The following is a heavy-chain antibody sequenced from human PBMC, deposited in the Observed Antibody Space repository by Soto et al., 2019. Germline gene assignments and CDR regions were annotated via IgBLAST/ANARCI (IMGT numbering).Heavy chain of an antibody. CDR3: ARGYSSGWTNYYYYGMDV. J-gene: IGHJ6*02. CDR2: TYYRSKWYN. CDR1: GDSVSSNSAA. D-gene: IGHD6-19*01. Sequence: SQTLSLTCAISGDSVSSNSAAWNWIRQSPSRGLEWLGRTYYRSKWYNDYAVSVKSRITINPDTSKNQFSLQLNSVTPEDTALYYCARGYSSGWTNYYYYGMDVWGQGTTVTVSS. V-gene: IGHV6-1*01.